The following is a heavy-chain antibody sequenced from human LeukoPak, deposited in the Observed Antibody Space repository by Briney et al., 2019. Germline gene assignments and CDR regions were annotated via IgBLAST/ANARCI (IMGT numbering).Heavy chain of an antibody. CDR2: IYGSGYT. D-gene: IGHD3-16*01. CDR1: GGSISGWY. Sequence: SETLSLTCTVSGGSISGWYWSWIRQPPGKGLEWIGYIYGSGYTNYNPSLKSRVTMSIDTSKNQFSLKLISVTAADTAVYYCARAKRGENDAFDIWAKGTMVSVSS. V-gene: IGHV4-59*08. J-gene: IGHJ3*02. CDR3: ARAKRGENDAFDI.